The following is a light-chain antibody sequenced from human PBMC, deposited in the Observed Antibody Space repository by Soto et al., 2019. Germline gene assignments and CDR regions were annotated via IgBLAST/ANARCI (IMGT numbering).Light chain of an antibody. Sequence: DIVMTQSPATLSVAPGERVTFSCRASQGVSRKLAWYQHKPGQAPRLLIFGASTRATGIPDRFSGSGSGTDFTLTINRLEPEDFGVYYCQQYGSTPLTFGQGTRLEIK. J-gene: IGKJ5*01. V-gene: IGKV3-20*01. CDR2: GAS. CDR3: QQYGSTPLT. CDR1: QGVSRK.